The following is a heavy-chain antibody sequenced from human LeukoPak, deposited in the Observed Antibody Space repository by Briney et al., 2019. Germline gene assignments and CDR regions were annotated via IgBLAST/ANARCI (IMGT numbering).Heavy chain of an antibody. J-gene: IGHJ4*02. Sequence: GGSLRLSCAASGFTFSSYGMTWVRQAPGKGLEWVSYISSSSSTIYYADSVKGRFTISRDNAKNSLYLQLNSLRAEDTAVYYCARDRDWAYFDYWGQGTLVTVSS. CDR2: ISSSSSTI. CDR3: ARDRDWAYFDY. D-gene: IGHD2-21*02. CDR1: GFTFSSYG. V-gene: IGHV3-48*01.